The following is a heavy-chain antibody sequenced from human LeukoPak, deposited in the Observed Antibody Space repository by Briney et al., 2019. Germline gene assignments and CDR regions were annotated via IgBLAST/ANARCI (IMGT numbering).Heavy chain of an antibody. Sequence: PGGSLRLSCAASGFTFDDYGMSWVRQAPGKGLEWVSGINWNGGSTGYADSVKGRFTISRDNAKNPLYLQMNSLRAEDTALYYCARAGYSSGWYYYYYMDVWGKGTTVTVSS. CDR2: INWNGGST. CDR3: ARAGYSSGWYYYYYMDV. CDR1: GFTFDDYG. V-gene: IGHV3-20*04. D-gene: IGHD6-19*01. J-gene: IGHJ6*03.